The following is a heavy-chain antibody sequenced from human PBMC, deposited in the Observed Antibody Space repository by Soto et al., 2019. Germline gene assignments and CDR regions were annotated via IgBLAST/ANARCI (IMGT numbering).Heavy chain of an antibody. J-gene: IGHJ1*01. D-gene: IGHD6-13*01. CDR3: AKDQAAGGTISRYFQD. V-gene: IGHV3-23*01. Sequence: EVQLLESGGGLVQPEGSLRLSCEASGFTFSSYAMSWVRQAPGKGLEWVSGISGGGGTTYYADSVKGRFTISRDNSKNTLYLQGNSLRDEDTAVYYCAKDQAAGGTISRYFQDWGQGTLVTVSS. CDR2: ISGGGGTT. CDR1: GFTFSSYA.